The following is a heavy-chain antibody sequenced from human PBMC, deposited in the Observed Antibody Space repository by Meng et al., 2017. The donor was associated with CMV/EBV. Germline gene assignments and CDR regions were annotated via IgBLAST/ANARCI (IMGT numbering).Heavy chain of an antibody. CDR2: IYYSGST. J-gene: IGHJ4*02. V-gene: IGHV4-30-4*08. CDR3: ARAAGDYGGNSGGNFDY. D-gene: IGHD4-23*01. Sequence: SIRRGDYYWSWIRQPPGKGLEWIGYIYYSGSTYYNPSLKSRVTISVDTSKNQFSLKLSSVTAADTAVYYCARAAGDYGGNSGGNFDYWGQGTLVTVSS. CDR1: SIRRGDYY.